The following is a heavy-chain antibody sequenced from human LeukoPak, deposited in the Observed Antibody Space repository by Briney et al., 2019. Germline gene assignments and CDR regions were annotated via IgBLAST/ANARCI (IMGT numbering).Heavy chain of an antibody. J-gene: IGHJ4*02. D-gene: IGHD2-2*01. CDR1: GGSFSGYY. CDR3: ARGLIVVVPAAIPCFDY. CDR2: INHSGST. V-gene: IGHV4-34*01. Sequence: SETLSLTCAVYGGSFSGYYWSWIRQPPGKGLEWIGEINHSGSTNYNPSLKSRVTISVDTSKNQFSPKLSSVTAADTAVYYCARGLIVVVPAAIPCFDYWGQGTLVTVSS.